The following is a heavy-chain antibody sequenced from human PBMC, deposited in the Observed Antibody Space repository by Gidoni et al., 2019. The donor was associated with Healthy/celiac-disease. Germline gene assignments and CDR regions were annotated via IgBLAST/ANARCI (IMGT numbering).Heavy chain of an antibody. CDR3: AREPGGDHGDAFDL. CDR2: IGGNSKSI. D-gene: IGHD2-21*02. V-gene: IGHV3-21*01. Sequence: EVQLVESGGGLVKPGGSLRLSCQASGFTFSSDSMTWVRPAPGKGLEWVSYIGGNSKSIYYAASVKGRVTISRDNAKNSLYLQMNSLRAEDTAVYYCAREPGGDHGDAFDLWGQGTMVTVSS. CDR1: GFTFSSDS. J-gene: IGHJ3*01.